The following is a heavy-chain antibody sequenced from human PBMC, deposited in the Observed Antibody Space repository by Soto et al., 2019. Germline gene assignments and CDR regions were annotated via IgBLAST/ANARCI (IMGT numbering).Heavy chain of an antibody. CDR3: ARSGEWLVHIVDY. D-gene: IGHD6-19*01. Sequence: SETLSLTCTVSGGSISSSSYYWGWIRQPPGKGLEWIGSIYYSGSTYYNPSLKSRVTISVDTSKNQFSLKLSSVTAADTAVYYCARSGEWLVHIVDYWGQGTLVTVSS. J-gene: IGHJ4*02. CDR2: IYYSGST. V-gene: IGHV4-39*01. CDR1: GGSISSSSYY.